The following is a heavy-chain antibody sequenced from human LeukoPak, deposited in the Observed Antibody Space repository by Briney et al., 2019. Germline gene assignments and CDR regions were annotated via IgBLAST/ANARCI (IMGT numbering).Heavy chain of an antibody. V-gene: IGHV3-48*03. CDR1: GFTFSTYE. CDR3: ARDESWLPDY. Sequence: GGPLRLSCAASGFTFSTYEMDWVRQAPGKGLEWVSYISSSGSTKYYTDSVKGRFTISRDNAKNSLYLQMNSLRAEDTAVYYCARDESWLPDYWGQGTLVTVSS. D-gene: IGHD5-18*01. CDR2: ISSSGSTK. J-gene: IGHJ4*02.